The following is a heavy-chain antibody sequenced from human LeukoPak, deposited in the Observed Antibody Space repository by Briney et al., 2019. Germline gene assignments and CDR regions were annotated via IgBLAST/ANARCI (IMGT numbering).Heavy chain of an antibody. CDR3: AKEAIYGMDV. V-gene: IGHV3-7*03. CDR2: IKEDGSDK. CDR1: GFTFSNYW. Sequence: PGGSLRLSCAASGFTFSNYWMDWVRQSPGKGLEWVANIKEDGSDKYYVDSVKGRFTISRDNAKNSLYLQMNSLRAEDTALYYCAKEAIYGMDVWGQGTTVTVSS. J-gene: IGHJ6*02.